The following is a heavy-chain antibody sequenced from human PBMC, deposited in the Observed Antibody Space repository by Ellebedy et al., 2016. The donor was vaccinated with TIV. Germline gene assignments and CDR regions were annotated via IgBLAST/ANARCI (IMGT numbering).Heavy chain of an antibody. Sequence: AASVKVSCRASGYTFTSYDINWVRQATGQGLEWMGWMNPNSGNTGYAQKFQGRVTMTRNTSISTAYMELSSLRSEDTAVYYCARASSSWYGEVYYYYYYGMDVWGQGTTVTVSS. D-gene: IGHD6-13*01. CDR3: ARASSSWYGEVYYYYYYGMDV. V-gene: IGHV1-8*01. CDR2: MNPNSGNT. J-gene: IGHJ6*02. CDR1: GYTFTSYD.